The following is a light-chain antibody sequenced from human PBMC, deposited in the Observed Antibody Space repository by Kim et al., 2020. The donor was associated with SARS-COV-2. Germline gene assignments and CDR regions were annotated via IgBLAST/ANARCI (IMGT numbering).Light chain of an antibody. J-gene: IGKJ5*01. CDR3: LQDYSYPLT. CDR2: GAS. V-gene: IGKV1-6*01. Sequence: AIQMTQSPSSLSASVGDRVTITCRASQDISNESGWYLQKPGKAPELLIYGASTVQSGVPSRFSGSGFGTDFTLTISNLQPEDFATYYCLQDYSYPLTFGQGTRLEIK. CDR1: QDISNE.